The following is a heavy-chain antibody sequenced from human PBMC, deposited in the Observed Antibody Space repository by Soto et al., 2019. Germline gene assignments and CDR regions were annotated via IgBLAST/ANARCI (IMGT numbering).Heavy chain of an antibody. CDR3: ARHGLDCTNGVCSEGFDY. D-gene: IGHD2-8*01. Sequence: PSETLSLTCTVSGGSISSSSYYWGWIRQPPGKGLEWIGSIYYSGSTYYNPSLKSRVTISVDTSKNQFSLKLSSVTAADTAVYYCARHGLDCTNGVCSEGFDYWGQGTLVTVSS. CDR2: IYYSGST. V-gene: IGHV4-39*01. CDR1: GGSISSSSYY. J-gene: IGHJ4*02.